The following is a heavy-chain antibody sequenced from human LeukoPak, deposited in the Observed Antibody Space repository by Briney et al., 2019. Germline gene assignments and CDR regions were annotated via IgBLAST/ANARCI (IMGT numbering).Heavy chain of an antibody. CDR1: GFTFSSYA. V-gene: IGHV3-23*01. Sequence: GGSLRLSCAASGFTFSSYAMSWVRQAPGKGLEWVSAISGSGGSTYYADSVKGRFTISRDNSKNTLYLQMNSLRAEDTAVYYCAKLRLITMIVVVGYFDYWGQGTLVTVSS. J-gene: IGHJ4*02. CDR2: ISGSGGST. D-gene: IGHD3-22*01. CDR3: AKLRLITMIVVVGYFDY.